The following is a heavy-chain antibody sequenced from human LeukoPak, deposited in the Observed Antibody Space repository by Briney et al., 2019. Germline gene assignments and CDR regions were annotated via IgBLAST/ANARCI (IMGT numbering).Heavy chain of an antibody. J-gene: IGHJ3*02. V-gene: IGHV5-51*01. CDR2: IYPGDSDT. D-gene: IGHD2-2*01. Sequence: GESLKISCKGSGYNFTSYWIGWVRQMPGKGLEWMGIIYPGDSDTRYSPSFQGQVTISADKSISTAYLQWSSLKASDTAMYYCARSIVVVPAAPNSDAFDIWGQGTMVTVSS. CDR1: GYNFTSYW. CDR3: ARSIVVVPAAPNSDAFDI.